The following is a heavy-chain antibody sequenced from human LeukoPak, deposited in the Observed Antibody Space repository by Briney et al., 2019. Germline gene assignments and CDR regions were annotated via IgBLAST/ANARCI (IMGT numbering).Heavy chain of an antibody. CDR2: INWNGGST. J-gene: IGHJ5*02. Sequence: GGSLRLSCAASGFTFDDYGMSWVRQAPGKGLEWVSGINWNGGSTGYADSVKGRFTISRDNAKNSLYLQMNSLRAEDTALYYCARDLRITIFGVEYNWFDPWGQGTLVTVSS. D-gene: IGHD3-3*01. CDR1: GFTFDDYG. V-gene: IGHV3-20*04. CDR3: ARDLRITIFGVEYNWFDP.